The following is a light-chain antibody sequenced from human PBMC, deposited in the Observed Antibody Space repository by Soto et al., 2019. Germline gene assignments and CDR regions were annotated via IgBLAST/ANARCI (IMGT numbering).Light chain of an antibody. J-gene: IGLJ1*01. CDR2: EVS. CDR1: SSDIGGYNY. CDR3: SSYTSSSTYV. Sequence: QSVLTQPASVPGSPGQSITISCTGTSSDIGGYNYVSWSQQHPGKAPQLIIYEVSNRPSGVSNRFSGSKSGNTASLTISGLQAEDEADYYCSSYTSSSTYVFGTGTKVTVL. V-gene: IGLV2-14*01.